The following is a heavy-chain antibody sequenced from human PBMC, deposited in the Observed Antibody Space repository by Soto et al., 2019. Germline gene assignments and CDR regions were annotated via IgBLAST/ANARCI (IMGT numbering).Heavy chain of an antibody. CDR3: ARDSAGLRGYGMDV. D-gene: IGHD2-15*01. CDR1: GCSISSYY. Sequence: XETLSLTCTVSGCSISSYYWSWIRQPPGKGLEWIGYIYYSGSTNYNPSLKSRVTISVDTSKNQFSLKLSSVTAADTAVYYCARDSAGLRGYGMDVWGQGTTVTVSS. J-gene: IGHJ6*02. V-gene: IGHV4-59*01. CDR2: IYYSGST.